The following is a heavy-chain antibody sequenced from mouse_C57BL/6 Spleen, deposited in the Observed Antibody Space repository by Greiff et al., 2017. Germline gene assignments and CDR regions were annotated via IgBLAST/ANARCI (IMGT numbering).Heavy chain of an antibody. CDR3: VRDSSGYRFAY. V-gene: IGHV10-3*01. Sequence: EVQRVESGGGLVQPKGSLKLSCAASGFTFNTYAMHWVRQAPGKGLEWVARIRRKSSNYATYYADSVKDRFTISRDDSQSMLYLQMDNQKTENTAMYYCVRDSSGYRFAYWGQGTLVTVSA. CDR2: IRRKSSNYAT. D-gene: IGHD3-2*02. CDR1: GFTFNTYA. J-gene: IGHJ3*01.